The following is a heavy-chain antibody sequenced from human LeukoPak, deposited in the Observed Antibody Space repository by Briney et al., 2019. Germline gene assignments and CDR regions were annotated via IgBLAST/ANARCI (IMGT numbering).Heavy chain of an antibody. D-gene: IGHD5-12*01. J-gene: IGHJ4*02. CDR2: ISGSGSNT. CDR3: AKLVAH. Sequence: GGSLRLSCAASGFTFSSSVTSWVRQAPGKGLEWVSTISGSGSNTYYADSVKGRFTISRDNSKSTLHLQMNSLRAEDTAVYYCAKLVAHWGQGTLVTVSS. V-gene: IGHV3-23*01. CDR1: GFTFSSSV.